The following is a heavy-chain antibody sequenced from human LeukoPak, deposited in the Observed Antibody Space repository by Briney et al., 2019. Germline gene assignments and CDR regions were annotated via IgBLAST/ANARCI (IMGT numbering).Heavy chain of an antibody. Sequence: GGSLRLSCAASGFTFSSEWMHWVRQAPGRGLVWISHIDGNGRTTNCGDSVRGRFTVPRDNAKNTLYLQMNSLRAEDTAVYYCARDVPRTSGPWGQGTLVTVSS. CDR2: IDGNGRTT. J-gene: IGHJ5*02. CDR1: GFTFSSEW. V-gene: IGHV3-74*01. D-gene: IGHD3-10*01. CDR3: ARDVPRTSGP.